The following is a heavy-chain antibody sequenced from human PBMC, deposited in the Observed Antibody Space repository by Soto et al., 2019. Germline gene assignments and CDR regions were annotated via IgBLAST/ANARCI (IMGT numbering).Heavy chain of an antibody. D-gene: IGHD2-15*01. V-gene: IGHV3-74*01. CDR2: INSDGSST. CDR3: VRTSLVVAAATREDY. J-gene: IGHJ4*02. CDR1: GFTFSSYW. Sequence: EVQLVDSGGGLVQPGASLRLSCAASGFTFSSYWMQWVRQAPGKGLVWVSRINSDGSSTSYAGSVKGRLTISRENAKNTPYLQMKSLRAEDTAVYYCVRTSLVVAAATREDYWRQGTLVTVSS.